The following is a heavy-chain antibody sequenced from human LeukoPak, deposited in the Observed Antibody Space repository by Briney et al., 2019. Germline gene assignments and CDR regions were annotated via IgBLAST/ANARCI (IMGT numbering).Heavy chain of an antibody. D-gene: IGHD6-6*01. CDR3: ARLAARSSREQQRTANDY. Sequence: QSSETLSLTCTVSGGSISSSSYYWGWIRQPPGKGLEWIGSIYYSGSTYYNPSLKSRVTISVDTSKNQFSLKLSSVTAADTAVYYCARLAARSSREQQRTANDYWGQGTLVTVSS. CDR1: GGSISSSSYY. V-gene: IGHV4-39*07. CDR2: IYYSGST. J-gene: IGHJ4*02.